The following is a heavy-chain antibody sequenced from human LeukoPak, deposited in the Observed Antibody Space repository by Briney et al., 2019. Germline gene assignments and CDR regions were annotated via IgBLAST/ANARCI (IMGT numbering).Heavy chain of an antibody. CDR1: GGSFSGYY. CDR3: ARVPVYCSSTSCSFDY. CDR2: INHSGST. V-gene: IGHV4-34*01. Sequence: SETLSLTCAVYGGSFSGYYWSWIRQPPGKGLEWIGEINHSGSTNYNPSLKSRVTIAVDTSKNQFSLKLSSVTAADTAVYYCARVPVYCSSTSCSFDYWGQGTLVTVSS. J-gene: IGHJ4*02. D-gene: IGHD2-2*01.